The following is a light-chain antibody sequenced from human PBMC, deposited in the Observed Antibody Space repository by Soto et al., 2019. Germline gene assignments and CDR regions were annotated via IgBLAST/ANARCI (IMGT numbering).Light chain of an antibody. CDR1: TGAVTSDHY. CDR3: LLYFGGAHV. J-gene: IGLJ1*01. CDR2: GTT. Sequence: QAVVTQEPSLTVSPGGTVTLTCASSTGAVTSDHYPNWFQQKPGQAPRALIYGTTNKHSWTPARFSGSLLGGNAALTLSSVQPEDEAEYYCLLYFGGAHVFGTGTKLTVL. V-gene: IGLV7-43*01.